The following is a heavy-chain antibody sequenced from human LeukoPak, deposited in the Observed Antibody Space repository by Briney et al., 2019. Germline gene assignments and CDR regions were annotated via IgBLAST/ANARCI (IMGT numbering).Heavy chain of an antibody. Sequence: GGSLRLSCVASGFTFRSYAMSWVRQAPGKGLEWVSAISTDGGYTYYADSVKGRFSISRDNSKNTVHLQMNSLRAEDTAVYYCAQQLGYCSSGSCYFTYWGQGTLVTVSS. D-gene: IGHD2-15*01. V-gene: IGHV3-23*01. CDR2: ISTDGGYT. J-gene: IGHJ4*02. CDR1: GFTFRSYA. CDR3: AQQLGYCSSGSCYFTY.